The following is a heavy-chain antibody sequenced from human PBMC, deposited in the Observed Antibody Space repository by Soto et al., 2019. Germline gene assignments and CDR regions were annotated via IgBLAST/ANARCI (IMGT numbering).Heavy chain of an antibody. Sequence: EVQLVESGGGLVKPGGSLRLSCAASGFTFSSYSMNWVRQAPGKGLEWVSSISSSSSYIDNADSVKGRFTISRDNAKNSLSLQMNSLRAEDTAVYYCARDFGGSDYVGFPPVDYWGQGTLVTVSS. D-gene: IGHD1-26*01. CDR1: GFTFSSYS. CDR3: ARDFGGSDYVGFPPVDY. J-gene: IGHJ4*02. CDR2: ISSSSSYI. V-gene: IGHV3-21*01.